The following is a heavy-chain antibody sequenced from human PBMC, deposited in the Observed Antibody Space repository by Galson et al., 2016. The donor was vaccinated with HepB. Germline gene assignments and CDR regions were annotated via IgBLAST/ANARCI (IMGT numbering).Heavy chain of an antibody. J-gene: IGHJ6*02. D-gene: IGHD1-26*01. CDR2: INHSGST. V-gene: IGHV4-34*01. CDR3: ASDRLGGYGLIGMDV. Sequence: SETLSLTCAVYGGSFSGYYWSWIRQPPGKGLEWIGEINHSGSTNYNPSLKSRVTISVDTSKNQFSLKLSSVTAADTAVYYCASDRLGGYGLIGMDVWGQGTTFTVSS. CDR1: GGSFSGYY.